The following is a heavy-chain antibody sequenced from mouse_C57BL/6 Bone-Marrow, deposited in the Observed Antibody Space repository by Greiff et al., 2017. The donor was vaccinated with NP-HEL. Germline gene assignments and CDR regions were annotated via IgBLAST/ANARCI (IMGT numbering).Heavy chain of an antibody. CDR1: GYSITSGYY. V-gene: IGHV3-6*01. Sequence: EVQLKESGPGLVKPSQSLSLTCSVTGYSITSGYYWNWIRQFPGNKLEWMGYISYDGSNNYNPSLKNRISITRDTSKNQFFLKLNSVTTEDTATYYCARHGSSPYYFDYWGQGTTLTVSS. D-gene: IGHD1-1*01. CDR3: ARHGSSPYYFDY. CDR2: ISYDGSN. J-gene: IGHJ2*01.